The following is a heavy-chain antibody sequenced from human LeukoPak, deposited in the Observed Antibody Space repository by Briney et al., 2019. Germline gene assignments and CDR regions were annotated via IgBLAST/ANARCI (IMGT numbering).Heavy chain of an antibody. V-gene: IGHV3-33*01. CDR3: ARAGRLRCFDWLYHFDY. D-gene: IGHD3-9*01. CDR2: IWYDGSNK. CDR1: GFTFSSYG. Sequence: GRSLRLSCAASGFTFSSYGMHWVRQAPGKGLEWVAVIWYDGSNKYYADSVKRRFTTSRENSKNTLYLQMNSLRAEDTAVYYCARAGRLRCFDWLYHFDYWGQGTLVTVSS. J-gene: IGHJ4*02.